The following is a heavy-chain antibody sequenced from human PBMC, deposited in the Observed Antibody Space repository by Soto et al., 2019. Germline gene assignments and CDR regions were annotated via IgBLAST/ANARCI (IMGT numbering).Heavy chain of an antibody. Sequence: QVQLVQSGAEVKKPGSSVRVSCKASGGTLRSHAINWVRQAPGQGLEWMGGIIPIFGSPYYAQKFQGRVNITADKSSITAYMELSSLKSEDTAVYYCAVTVEIPYYHGIDVWGQGTTVTVYS. CDR1: GGTLRSHA. J-gene: IGHJ6*02. CDR2: IIPIFGSP. CDR3: AVTVEIPYYHGIDV. V-gene: IGHV1-69*06. D-gene: IGHD4-4*01.